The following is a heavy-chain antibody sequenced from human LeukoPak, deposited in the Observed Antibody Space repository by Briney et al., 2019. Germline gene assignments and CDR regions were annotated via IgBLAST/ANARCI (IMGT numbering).Heavy chain of an antibody. CDR2: IKQDGSEK. CDR3: ARAKGDPRRFDP. J-gene: IGHJ5*02. Sequence: GSLRLSCAASGFTFSSYWMSWVRQAPGKGLEWVANIKQDGSEKYYVDSVKGGFTISTHNAKNSLYLQMNSLRAEDTAVYYCARAKGDPRRFDPWGQGTLVTVSS. D-gene: IGHD2-21*02. V-gene: IGHV3-7*01. CDR1: GFTFSSYW.